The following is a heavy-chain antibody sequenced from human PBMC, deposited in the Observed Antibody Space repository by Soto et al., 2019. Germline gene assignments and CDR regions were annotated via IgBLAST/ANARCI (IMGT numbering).Heavy chain of an antibody. CDR2: IDPSDSYT. CDR1: GHNFTDYW. J-gene: IGHJ6*02. CDR3: TRRGYDILSGYYRGRGAMDV. D-gene: IGHD3-9*01. V-gene: IGHV5-10-1*01. Sequence: PGESLKISCKGSGHNFTDYWITWVRQMPGKGLEWMGRIDPSDSYTDYSPSFQGHVTISHDKSISTAYLQWSSLKASDTAIYYCTRRGYDILSGYYRGRGAMDVWGQGTTVTVSS.